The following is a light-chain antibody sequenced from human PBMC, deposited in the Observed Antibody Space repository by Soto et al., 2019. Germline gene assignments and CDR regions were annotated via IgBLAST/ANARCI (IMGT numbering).Light chain of an antibody. J-gene: IGKJ1*01. CDR3: QHYNSYSEA. V-gene: IGKV1-5*01. Sequence: DIQMTHSPSTLAGSVVDIFTSTCRSSQTISSWLAWYQQKPGKAPKRLIYAASTLQSGVPARFSGSGSGTEFTLTISSLQPDDSAVYYCQHYNSYSEAFGQGTKVDIK. CDR2: AAS. CDR1: QTISSW.